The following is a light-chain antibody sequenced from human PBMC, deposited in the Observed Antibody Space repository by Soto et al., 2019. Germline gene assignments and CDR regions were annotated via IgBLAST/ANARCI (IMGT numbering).Light chain of an antibody. CDR3: QKYNSAPNT. V-gene: IGKV1-27*01. CDR1: RDISSS. Sequence: DVQMTQSPSSLSASVGDRVTITCRASRDISSSLAWYQQKPGKVPKLLIYAASTLHAGVQSRFSGSGSGTFFTLPINRLQPEDVSTYFCQKYNSAPNTFGRGTRLEIK. CDR2: AAS. J-gene: IGKJ2*01.